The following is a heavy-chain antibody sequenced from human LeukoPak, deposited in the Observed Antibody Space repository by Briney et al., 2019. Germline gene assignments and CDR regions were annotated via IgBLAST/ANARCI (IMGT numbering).Heavy chain of an antibody. D-gene: IGHD3-16*01. CDR3: ARALGAYAFDI. V-gene: IGHV3-53*01. J-gene: IGHJ3*02. CDR1: GFTVSSNY. Sequence: GGSLRLSCAASGFTVSSNYMSWVRQAPGKGLEWVSVIYSGGSTYYADSVKGRFTISRDNSKNTLYLQMNSLRAEDTAVYYCARALGAYAFDIWGQGTMVTDSS. CDR2: IYSGGST.